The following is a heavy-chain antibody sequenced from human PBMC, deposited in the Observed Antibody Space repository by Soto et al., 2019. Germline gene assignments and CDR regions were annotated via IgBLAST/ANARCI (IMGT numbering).Heavy chain of an antibody. Sequence: PSETLSLTCAVSGGSISSGGYSWSWIRQPPGKGLEWIGYIYHSGSTYYNPSLKSRVTISVDRSKNQFSLKLSSVTAADTAVYYCARGDILTGYPYFDYWGQGTLVTVSS. CDR3: ARGDILTGYPYFDY. D-gene: IGHD3-9*01. J-gene: IGHJ4*02. CDR1: GGSISSGGYS. V-gene: IGHV4-30-2*01. CDR2: IYHSGST.